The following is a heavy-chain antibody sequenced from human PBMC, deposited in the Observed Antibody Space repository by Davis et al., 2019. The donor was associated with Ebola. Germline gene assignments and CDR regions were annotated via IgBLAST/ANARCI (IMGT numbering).Heavy chain of an antibody. CDR3: ARGTVTTGYFDY. V-gene: IGHV3-23*01. D-gene: IGHD4-17*01. CDR2: IRPSGDKT. J-gene: IGHJ4*02. Sequence: GESLKISCAASGFTFTNYAMDWVRQAPGKGLEWVSAIRPSGDKTYYTDSVKGRFGISRDNSKNMLYLEMNSLRAEDTALYYCARGTVTTGYFDYWGQGTLVTVSS. CDR1: GFTFTNYA.